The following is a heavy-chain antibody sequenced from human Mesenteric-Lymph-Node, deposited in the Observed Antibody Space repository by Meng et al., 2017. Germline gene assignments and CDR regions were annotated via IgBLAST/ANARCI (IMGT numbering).Heavy chain of an antibody. J-gene: IGHJ6*02. CDR3: ARGWAAASTLGYYYFGMDV. V-gene: IGHV3-23*01. CDR2: IGGSGDA. D-gene: IGHD6-13*01. Sequence: GESLKISCAASGFTFSTNTMNWVRQAPGKGLEWVSTIGGSGDAYYADSVKGRFTISRDNSKNTLYLQMNNMRAEDTAVYYCARGWAAASTLGYYYFGMDVWGQGTLVTVSS. CDR1: GFTFSTNT.